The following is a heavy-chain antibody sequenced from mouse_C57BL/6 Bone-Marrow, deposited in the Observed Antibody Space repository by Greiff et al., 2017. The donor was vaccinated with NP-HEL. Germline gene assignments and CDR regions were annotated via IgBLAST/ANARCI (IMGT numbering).Heavy chain of an antibody. J-gene: IGHJ3*01. Sequence: VQLQESGAELVRPGASVTLSCKASGYTFTDYEMHWVKQTPVHGLEWIGAIDPETGGTAYNQKFKGKAILTADKSSSTAYMELRSLTSEDSAVYYCTRWGTGYWGQGTLVTVSA. CDR3: TRWGTGY. CDR1: GYTFTDYE. V-gene: IGHV1-15*01. D-gene: IGHD2-14*01. CDR2: IDPETGGT.